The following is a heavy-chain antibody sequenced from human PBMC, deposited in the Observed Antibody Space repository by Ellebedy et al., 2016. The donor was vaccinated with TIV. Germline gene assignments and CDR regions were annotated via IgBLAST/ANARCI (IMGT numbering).Heavy chain of an antibody. Sequence: PGGSLRLSCAASGFTFDDYAMHWVRQAPGKGLEWVSGIRWNSGRIGYADSVKGRFTISRDNAKNSLYLQMNSLRAEDTAFYYCAKHAYSGYDEAGAFDYWGQGTLVTVSS. J-gene: IGHJ4*02. CDR3: AKHAYSGYDEAGAFDY. D-gene: IGHD5-12*01. CDR1: GFTFDDYA. V-gene: IGHV3-9*01. CDR2: IRWNSGRI.